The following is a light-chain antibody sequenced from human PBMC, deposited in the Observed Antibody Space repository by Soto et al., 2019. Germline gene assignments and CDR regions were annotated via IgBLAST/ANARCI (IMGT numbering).Light chain of an antibody. CDR3: QQYGSSPLFT. CDR1: QSISSSY. V-gene: IGKV3-20*01. CDR2: GAS. Sequence: EIVLTQSPGTLSLSRGERATLSCRASQSISSSYLAWYQQKPGQAPRLLIYGASSRATGIPDRFSGSGSGTDFTLTISRLEPEDFAVYYWQQYGSSPLFTFGPGTKVDIK. J-gene: IGKJ3*01.